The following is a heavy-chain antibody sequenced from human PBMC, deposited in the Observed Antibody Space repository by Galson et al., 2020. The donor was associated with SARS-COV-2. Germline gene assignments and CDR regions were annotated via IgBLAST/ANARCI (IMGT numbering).Heavy chain of an antibody. CDR2: IDWDDDK. V-gene: IGHV2-70*11. D-gene: IGHD3-9*01. Sequence: ESGPTLVKPTQTLTLTCTFSGFSLSTSGMCVSWIRQPPGKALEWLARIDWDDDKYYSTSLKTRLTISKDTSKNQVVLTMTNMDPVDTATYYCAREYYDILTGYRYGMDVWGQGTTVTVSS. J-gene: IGHJ6*02. CDR1: GFSLSTSGMC. CDR3: AREYYDILTGYRYGMDV.